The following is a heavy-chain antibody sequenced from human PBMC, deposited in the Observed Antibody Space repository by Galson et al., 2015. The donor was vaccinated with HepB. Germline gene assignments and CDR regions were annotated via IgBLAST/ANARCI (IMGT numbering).Heavy chain of an antibody. V-gene: IGHV1-18*04. J-gene: IGHJ5*02. CDR3: ARAYYDILTGYYKDGGNWFDP. D-gene: IGHD3-9*01. Sequence: SVKVSCKSSGYTFTSYGISWVRQAPGQGLEWMGWISAYNGNTNYAQKLQGRVTMTTDTSTSTAYMELRSLRSDDTAVYYCARAYYDILTGYYKDGGNWFDPWGQGTLVTVSS. CDR1: GYTFTSYG. CDR2: ISAYNGNT.